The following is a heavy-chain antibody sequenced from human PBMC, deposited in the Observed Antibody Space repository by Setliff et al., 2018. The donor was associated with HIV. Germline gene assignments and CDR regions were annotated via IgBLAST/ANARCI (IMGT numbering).Heavy chain of an antibody. Sequence: SETLSLTCSVSGVSIPTGDYYWTWIRQPPGKSLEWIGSIYYTGSTYYSPSFKSRITISLDTSKNQFSLNLSSVTAADTAVYFCARGGGTMMSITNRFDFCGLGTLVTVSS. V-gene: IGHV4-30-4*08. CDR2: IYYTGST. CDR1: GVSIPTGDYY. J-gene: IGHJ4*02. CDR3: ARGGGTMMSITNRFDF. D-gene: IGHD3-22*01.